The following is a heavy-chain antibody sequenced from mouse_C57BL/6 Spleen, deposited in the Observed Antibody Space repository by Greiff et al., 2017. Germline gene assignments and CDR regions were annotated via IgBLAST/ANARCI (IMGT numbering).Heavy chain of an antibody. CDR2: IYPGSGST. CDR1: GYTFTSYW. Sequence: VQLQQPGAELVKPGASVKMSCKASGYTFTSYWITWVKQRPGQGLEWIGDIYPGSGSTNYNEKFKSKATLTVDTSSSTAYMQLSSLTSEDSAVYYCARYRCTTVVAGNFDDWGQGTTLTVSS. J-gene: IGHJ2*01. CDR3: ARYRCTTVVAGNFDD. V-gene: IGHV1-55*01. D-gene: IGHD1-1*01.